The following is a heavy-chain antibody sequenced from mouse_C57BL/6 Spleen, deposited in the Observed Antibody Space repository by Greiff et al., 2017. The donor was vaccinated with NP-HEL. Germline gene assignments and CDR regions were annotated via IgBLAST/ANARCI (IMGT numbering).Heavy chain of an antibody. V-gene: IGHV1-64*01. CDR3: ARETQAQATSDY. CDR1: GYTFTSYW. CDR2: IHPNSGST. D-gene: IGHD3-2*02. J-gene: IGHJ3*01. Sequence: QVQLQQPGAELVKPGASVKLSCKASGYTFTSYWMHWVKQRPGQGLEWIGMIHPNSGSTNYNEKFKSKATLTVDKSSSTDYMQLSSLTSEDSAVYYSARETQAQATSDYWGQGTLVTVSA.